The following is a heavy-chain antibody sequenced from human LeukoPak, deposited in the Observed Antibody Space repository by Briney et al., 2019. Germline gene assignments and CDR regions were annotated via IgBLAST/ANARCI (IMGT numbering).Heavy chain of an antibody. V-gene: IGHV4-34*01. J-gene: IGHJ2*01. D-gene: IGHD4-17*01. Sequence: SETLSLTCTVSGGSISSYYWSWIRQPPGKGLEWIGEINHSGSTNYNPSLKSRVTISVDTSKNQFSLKLSSVTAADTAVYYCARRAFRATVYGYWYFDLWGRGTLVTVSS. CDR1: GGSISSYY. CDR3: ARRAFRATVYGYWYFDL. CDR2: INHSGST.